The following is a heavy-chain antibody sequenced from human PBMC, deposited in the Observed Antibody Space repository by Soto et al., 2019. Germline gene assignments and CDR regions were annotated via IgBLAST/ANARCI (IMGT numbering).Heavy chain of an antibody. CDR1: GFSFSSYG. D-gene: IGHD3-3*01. CDR2: ISGSGGTT. Sequence: EVQLLASGGGSVQPGGSLRLSCAASGFSFSSYGMAWVRQVPGKGLECVSGISGSGGTTFYADSVKGRFTISRDNSKKTLYLQINSLRAEDTAVYFCAKIPYDFWSSGQYYFDHWGQGTLVIVSS. J-gene: IGHJ4*02. V-gene: IGHV3-23*01. CDR3: AKIPYDFWSSGQYYFDH.